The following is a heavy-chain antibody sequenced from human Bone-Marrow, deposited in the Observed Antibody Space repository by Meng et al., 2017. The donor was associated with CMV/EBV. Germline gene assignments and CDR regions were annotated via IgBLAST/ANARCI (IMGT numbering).Heavy chain of an antibody. CDR2: IYCSGST. CDR3: AVLWRGRVDY. CDR1: GGSISSYY. D-gene: IGHD2-21*01. Sequence: SETLSLTCTVSGGSISSYYWSWIRQPPGKGLEWIEYIYCSGSTNYNPSLKSRVTISVDTSKNQFSLKLSSVTAADTAVYYCAVLWRGRVDYWGQGTLVTVSS. V-gene: IGHV4-59*08. J-gene: IGHJ4*02.